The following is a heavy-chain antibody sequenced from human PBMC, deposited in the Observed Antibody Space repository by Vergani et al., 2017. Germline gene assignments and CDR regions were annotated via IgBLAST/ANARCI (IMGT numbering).Heavy chain of an antibody. V-gene: IGHV4-34*01. CDR3: ARGRTYYYGSGSIHSYYYGMDV. CDR1: GGSFSGYY. J-gene: IGHJ6*02. Sequence: QVQLQQWGAGLLKPSETLSLTCAVYGGSFSGYYWSWIRQPPGKGLEWIGEINHSGSTHYNPSLKSRVTISVDTSKNQFSLKLSSVTAADTAVYYCARGRTYYYGSGSIHSYYYGMDVWGQGTTVTVSS. CDR2: INHSGST. D-gene: IGHD3-10*01.